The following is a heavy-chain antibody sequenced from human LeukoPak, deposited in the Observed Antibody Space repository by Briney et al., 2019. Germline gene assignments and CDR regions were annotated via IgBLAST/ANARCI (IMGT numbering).Heavy chain of an antibody. Sequence: ASVKVSCKVSGYTLTELSMHWVRQAPGKGLEWMGGFDPEDGETIYAQKFQGRVTMTEDTSTDTAYMELSSLRSEDTAVYYCATDGGDSSGYYYYGMGVWGQGTTVTVSS. CDR2: FDPEDGET. D-gene: IGHD3-22*01. CDR3: ATDGGDSSGYYYYGMGV. CDR1: GYTLTELS. V-gene: IGHV1-24*01. J-gene: IGHJ6*02.